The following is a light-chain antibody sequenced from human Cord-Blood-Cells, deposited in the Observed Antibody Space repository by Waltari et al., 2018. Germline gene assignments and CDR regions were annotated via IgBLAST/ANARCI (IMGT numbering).Light chain of an antibody. V-gene: IGLV1-40*01. J-gene: IGLJ3*02. CDR3: QSYDSSLSGSV. Sequence: QSVLTQPPSVSGAPGQRVTISCTGSSPNIGAGYDVHWYQQLPGTAPKLLIYCNSNRPSGVPVRFSGSKSGTSASLSITGLQAEDEADYYCQSYDSSLSGSVFGGGTKLTVL. CDR1: SPNIGAGYD. CDR2: CNS.